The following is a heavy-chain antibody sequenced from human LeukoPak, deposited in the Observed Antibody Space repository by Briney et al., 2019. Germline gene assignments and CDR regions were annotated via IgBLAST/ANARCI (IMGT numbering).Heavy chain of an antibody. D-gene: IGHD3-16*01. J-gene: IGHJ4*02. CDR3: ARDRHIAWAGYYFDY. CDR2: VADDGKDK. V-gene: IGHV3-30*04. Sequence: GGSLRLSCAASGFTFSTYPMHWVRQAPGKGLEWVAVVADDGKDKHYVESVKGRFTISRDNSKNTLYLQMNSLRVEDTAVYYCARDRHIAWAGYYFDYWGQGTLVTVSS. CDR1: GFTFSTYP.